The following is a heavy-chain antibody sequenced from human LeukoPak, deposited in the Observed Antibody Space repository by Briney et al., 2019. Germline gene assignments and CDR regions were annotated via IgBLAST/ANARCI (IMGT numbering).Heavy chain of an antibody. D-gene: IGHD3-22*01. J-gene: IGHJ3*02. CDR2: IYSGGST. CDR1: GFTLSSNY. Sequence: GGSLRLSCAASGFTLSSNYMSWVRQAPGKGLEWVSVIYSGGSTYYADSVKGRFTISRDNSKNTLYLQLKGMSAEEPAVYSCASVSYYDSSGYYSDAFDIWGQGTMVTVSS. V-gene: IGHV3-66*01. CDR3: ASVSYYDSSGYYSDAFDI.